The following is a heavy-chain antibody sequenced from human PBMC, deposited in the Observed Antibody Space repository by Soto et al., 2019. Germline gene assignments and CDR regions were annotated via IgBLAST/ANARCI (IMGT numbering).Heavy chain of an antibody. J-gene: IGHJ5*02. V-gene: IGHV1-8*01. Sequence: SVKVTSKESRYGLANNDGSWVRQANGQGLEWMGWMNPGSGDTGYAQKFQGRVTMTRDISIATAYVELSSLRSDDTAIYYSARMATIGSLNWFDPWGQGTLVTLSS. CDR2: MNPGSGDT. CDR1: RYGLANND. CDR3: ARMATIGSLNWFDP. D-gene: IGHD5-12*01.